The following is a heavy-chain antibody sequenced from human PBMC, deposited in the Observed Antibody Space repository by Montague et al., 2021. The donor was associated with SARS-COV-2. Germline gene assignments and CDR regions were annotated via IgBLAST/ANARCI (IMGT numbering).Heavy chain of an antibody. D-gene: IGHD2-2*01. CDR1: GDSVASNIAT. J-gene: IGHJ4*02. Sequence: CAISGDSVASNIATWNWIRQSPSRGLEWLGRTYYMSKWYNDYAESVKSRITIDPDTSKHLFSLHLNSVTPEDTAVYYCARIPVGSKYYFDFWGQGTLVTVSS. CDR2: TYYMSKWYN. CDR3: ARIPVGSKYYFDF. V-gene: IGHV6-1*01.